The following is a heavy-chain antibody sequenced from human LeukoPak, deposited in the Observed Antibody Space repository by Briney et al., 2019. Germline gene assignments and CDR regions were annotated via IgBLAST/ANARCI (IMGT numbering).Heavy chain of an antibody. Sequence: SETLSLTCAVYGGSFSGYYWSWIRQPPGKGLEWIGEINHSGSTNYNPSLKSRVTISVDTSKNQFSLKLSSVTAADTAVYYCAREAGGVVVVAATSHFDYWGQGTLVTVSS. CDR3: AREAGGVVVVAATSHFDY. J-gene: IGHJ4*02. D-gene: IGHD2-15*01. CDR1: GGSFSGYY. V-gene: IGHV4-34*01. CDR2: INHSGST.